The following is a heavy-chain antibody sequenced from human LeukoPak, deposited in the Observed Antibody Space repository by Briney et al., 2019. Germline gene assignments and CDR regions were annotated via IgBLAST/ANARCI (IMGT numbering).Heavy chain of an antibody. Sequence: PETLSLTCTVSGGSISSHYWSWIRQPPGKGLEWIGYIYYSGSTNYNPSLKSRVTISVDTSKNQFSLKLSSVTAADTAVYYCAREANYYYYYYMDVWGKGTTVTVSS. CDR3: AREANYYYYYYMDV. CDR1: GGSISSHY. J-gene: IGHJ6*03. V-gene: IGHV4-59*11. CDR2: IYYSGST.